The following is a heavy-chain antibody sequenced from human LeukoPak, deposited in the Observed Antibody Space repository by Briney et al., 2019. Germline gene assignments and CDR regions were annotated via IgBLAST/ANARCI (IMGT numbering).Heavy chain of an antibody. J-gene: IGHJ3*02. Sequence: ASVKVSCKASGGTFSSYAISWVRQAPGQGLEWMGRIIPILGIANYAQKFQGRVTITADKSTSTAYMELSSLRSEDTAVYYCARSGGNGGDGHDAFDIWGQGTMVTVSS. CDR3: ARSGGNGGDGHDAFDI. CDR1: GGTFSSYA. D-gene: IGHD2-15*01. V-gene: IGHV1-69*04. CDR2: IIPILGIA.